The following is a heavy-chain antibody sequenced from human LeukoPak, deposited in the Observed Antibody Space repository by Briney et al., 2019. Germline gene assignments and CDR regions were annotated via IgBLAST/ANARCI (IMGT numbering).Heavy chain of an antibody. V-gene: IGHV4-61*08. CDR3: ARVKDQLLLYVDY. CDR2: IYYSGST. J-gene: IGHJ4*02. D-gene: IGHD2-2*01. CDR1: GGSISSGDYY. Sequence: SETLSLTCTVSGGSISSGDYYWSWIRQPPGKGLEWIGYIYYSGSTNYNSSLKSRVTISVDTSKNQFSLKLSSVTAADTAVYYCARVKDQLLLYVDYWGQGTLVTVSS.